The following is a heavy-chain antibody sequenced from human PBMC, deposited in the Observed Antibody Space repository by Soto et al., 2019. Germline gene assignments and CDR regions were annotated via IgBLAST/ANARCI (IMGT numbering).Heavy chain of an antibody. CDR2: LYSDHTT. CDR3: AREKVVPGSDYFGMDV. V-gene: IGHV3-53*01. J-gene: IGHJ6*02. CDR1: EFTFSSYG. Sequence: PGGSLRLSCAACEFTFSSYGMSWVGQPPGKGLEWVALLYSDHTTYYAASVKDRFTISRDNSKDTLYLHMDSLRVEDTAVYYCAREKVVPGSDYFGMDVWGQGTTVTVSS. D-gene: IGHD3-10*01.